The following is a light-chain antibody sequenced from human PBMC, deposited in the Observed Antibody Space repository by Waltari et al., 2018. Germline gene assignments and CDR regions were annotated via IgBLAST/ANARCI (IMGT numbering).Light chain of an antibody. Sequence: EIVLTQSPATLSLSPGERVTLSCRASQNISTSLAWYQKKPGQAPRLLIYDASKRATGIPGRFSGSGSGTDFTLTISSLEPEDFVVYYCQQRYKWTFGQGTKVEIK. J-gene: IGKJ1*01. CDR3: QQRYKWT. CDR2: DAS. CDR1: QNISTS. V-gene: IGKV3-11*01.